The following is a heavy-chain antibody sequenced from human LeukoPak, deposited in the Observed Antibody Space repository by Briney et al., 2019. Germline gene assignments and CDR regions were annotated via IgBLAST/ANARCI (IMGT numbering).Heavy chain of an antibody. CDR2: INSDGSTT. Sequence: GGSLRLSCAASRFTFSSNDMHWVRQAPGKGLVWVSRINSDGSTTSYADSVMGRFTISRDNAKNTLYLQMNSLRAEDTALYYCARIRHGDIDYWGQGTLVTVSS. CDR3: ARIRHGDIDY. D-gene: IGHD4-17*01. CDR1: RFTFSSND. V-gene: IGHV3-74*01. J-gene: IGHJ4*02.